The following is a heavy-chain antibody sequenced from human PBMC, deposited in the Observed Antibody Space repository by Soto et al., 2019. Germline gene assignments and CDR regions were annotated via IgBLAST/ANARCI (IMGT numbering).Heavy chain of an antibody. D-gene: IGHD3-10*01. V-gene: IGHV2-5*01. CDR2: IYWNDDK. CDR3: AHRAYYGSGSWAVDAFDI. J-gene: IGHJ3*02. Sequence: GLDLEWLALIYWNDDKRYSPSLKSRLTITKDTSKNQVVLTMTNMDPVDTATYYCAHRAYYGSGSWAVDAFDIWGQGTMVTVSS.